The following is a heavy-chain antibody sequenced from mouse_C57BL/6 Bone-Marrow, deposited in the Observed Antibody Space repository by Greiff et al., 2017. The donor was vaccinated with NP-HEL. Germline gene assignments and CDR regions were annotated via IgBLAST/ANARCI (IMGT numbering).Heavy chain of an antibody. D-gene: IGHD2-4*01. J-gene: IGHJ3*01. CDR1: GYTFTSYW. Sequence: VQLQQPGAELVRPGSSVKLSCKASGYTFTSYWMPWVKQRPIQGLEWIGNIDPSDSETHYNQKFQDKATLTVDKSSSTAYMQLSSLTSEDSAVYDCARSSPIYYDYALAYWGQGTLVTVSA. CDR3: ARSSPIYYDYALAY. CDR2: IDPSDSET. V-gene: IGHV1-52*01.